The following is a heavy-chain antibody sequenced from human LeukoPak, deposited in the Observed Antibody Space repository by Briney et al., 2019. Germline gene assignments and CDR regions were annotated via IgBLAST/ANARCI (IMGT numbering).Heavy chain of an antibody. V-gene: IGHV3-23*01. J-gene: IGHJ6*02. Sequence: GGSLRLSCAASGFTSSSYAMSWVRHAPGKGLELVSPISGSGGSTYYADSVKGRFTISRDNSKNTLYLQMNSLRAEDTAVYYCAKSGPVHRYYYYGMDVWGQGTTVTVSS. CDR1: GFTSSSYA. CDR2: ISGSGGST. CDR3: AKSGPVHRYYYYGMDV. D-gene: IGHD2-21*01.